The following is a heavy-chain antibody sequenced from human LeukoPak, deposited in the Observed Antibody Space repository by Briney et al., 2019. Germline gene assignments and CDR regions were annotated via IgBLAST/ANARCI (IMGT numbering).Heavy chain of an antibody. CDR1: GGSISSSSYY. CDR3: ARRLVETIFGVVIGYYFDY. CDR2: IYYSGST. Sequence: SETLSLTCTVSGGSISSSSYYWGWIRQPPGKGLERIGSIYYSGSTYYNPSLKSRVTISVDTSKNQFSLKLSSVTAADTAVYYCARRLVETIFGVVIGYYFDYWGQGTLVTVSS. D-gene: IGHD3-3*01. J-gene: IGHJ4*02. V-gene: IGHV4-39*01.